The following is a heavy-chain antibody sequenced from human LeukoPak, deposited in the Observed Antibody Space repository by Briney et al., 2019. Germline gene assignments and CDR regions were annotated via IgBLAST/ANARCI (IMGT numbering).Heavy chain of an antibody. CDR1: GFTFSSYE. D-gene: IGHD6-13*01. J-gene: IGHJ3*02. CDR3: ARVYSDSSSWYAFDI. V-gene: IGHV3-48*03. CDR2: ISSSGSTI. Sequence: PGGSLRLSCAASGFTFSSYEMNWVRQAPGKGLEGVSYISSSGSTIYYADSVKGRFTISRDNAKNSLYLQMNSQRAEDTAVYYCARVYSDSSSWYAFDIWGQGTMVTVSS.